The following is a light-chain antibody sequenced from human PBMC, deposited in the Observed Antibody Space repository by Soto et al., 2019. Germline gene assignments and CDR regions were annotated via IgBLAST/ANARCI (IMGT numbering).Light chain of an antibody. CDR3: TSYAGSNIPVV. CDR1: SSDVGGYNF. V-gene: IGLV2-8*01. CDR2: EVS. J-gene: IGLJ2*01. Sequence: ALTQPPSASGSPGQSVTISCTGTSSDVGGYNFVSWYQQHPGKAPKLMIYEVSKRPSGVPDRFSGSKSGNTASLTVSGLQADDEADYYCTSYAGSNIPVVFGGGTQLTVL.